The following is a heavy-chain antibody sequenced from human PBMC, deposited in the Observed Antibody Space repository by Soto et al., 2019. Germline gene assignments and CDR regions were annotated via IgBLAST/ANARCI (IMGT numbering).Heavy chain of an antibody. Sequence: PSETRSLTCSVSGVSFTSGGYYWSCLRQLPGKGLEWIGFIYSSGSTYYNPSLQSRVTISVDTSKSQFSLNLTSVTAADTAVYYCARKGLYNWSQGWFDPWGQGTQVTVS. CDR1: GVSFTSGGYY. J-gene: IGHJ5*02. CDR2: IYSSGST. CDR3: ARKGLYNWSQGWFDP. D-gene: IGHD1-20*01. V-gene: IGHV4-31*03.